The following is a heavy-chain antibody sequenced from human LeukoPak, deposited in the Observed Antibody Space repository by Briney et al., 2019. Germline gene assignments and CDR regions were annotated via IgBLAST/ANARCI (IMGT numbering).Heavy chain of an antibody. D-gene: IGHD1-26*01. CDR2: IWYDGSNK. CDR3: AKERWELLLGSELDY. CDR1: GFTFSSYG. Sequence: PGRSLRLSCAASGFTFSSYGMHWVRQAPGKGLEWVAVIWYDGSNKYYADCVKGRFTISRDNSKNTLYLQMNSLRAEDTAVYYCAKERWELLLGSELDYWGQGNLVTVSS. V-gene: IGHV3-33*06. J-gene: IGHJ4*01.